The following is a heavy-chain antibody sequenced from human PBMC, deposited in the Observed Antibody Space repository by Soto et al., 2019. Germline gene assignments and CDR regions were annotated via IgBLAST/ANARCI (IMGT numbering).Heavy chain of an antibody. V-gene: IGHV1-8*01. CDR2: MSPNSGAT. J-gene: IGHJ6*02. D-gene: IGHD1-1*01. Sequence: QVQLVQSGAEVTKPGASVKVSCRASGYTFTTYDINWVRQATGQGLEWMGWMSPNSGATGYEQKFQXXVXRTXDTSISTAYMELSNLRSEDTAIYYCARGVDAGVDVWGQGTTVTVSS. CDR3: ARGVDAGVDV. CDR1: GYTFTTYD.